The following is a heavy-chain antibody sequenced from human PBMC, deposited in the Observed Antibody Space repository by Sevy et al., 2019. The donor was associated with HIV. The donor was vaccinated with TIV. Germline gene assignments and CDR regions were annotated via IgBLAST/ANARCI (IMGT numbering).Heavy chain of an antibody. CDR3: SMEDGYNYFDY. V-gene: IGHV3-15*07. Sequence: GGSLRLSCAASGFTLNKAWMNWVRQAPGKGLEWVVRIKSETDCGTTDNTEPVKGRFSISRDDSKNTLYLQMNSLKIEDTAVYYCSMEDGYNYFDYWGQGALVTVSS. CDR2: IKSETDCGTT. CDR1: GFTLNKAW. J-gene: IGHJ4*02. D-gene: IGHD5-12*01.